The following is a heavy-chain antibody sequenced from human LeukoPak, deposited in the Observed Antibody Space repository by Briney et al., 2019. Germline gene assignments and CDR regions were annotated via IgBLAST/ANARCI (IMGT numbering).Heavy chain of an antibody. J-gene: IGHJ4*02. Sequence: GGSLRLSCAASGFTFSNYWMTWVRQAPGKGLEWVANIKQDGTEKYYVDSVKGRFTISRDNAENSLYLQMNSLRAEDTAVYYCTRDTGCPGGTCYSFYDCWGQGTLVTVSS. D-gene: IGHD2-15*01. CDR2: IKQDGTEK. CDR3: TRDTGCPGGTCYSFYDC. V-gene: IGHV3-7*01. CDR1: GFTFSNYW.